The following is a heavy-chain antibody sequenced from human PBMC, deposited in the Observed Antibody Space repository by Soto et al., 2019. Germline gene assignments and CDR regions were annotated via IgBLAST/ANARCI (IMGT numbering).Heavy chain of an antibody. V-gene: IGHV3-30*04. CDR2: ITIDGSTT. Sequence: GGSLRLSCAASGVTFSSYAMHWVRQAPGKGLEWVSGITIDGSTTYYEDSVKGRFTISRDTSKNTLHLQMNSLKTEDTAVYYCTRPDRGVYGERRGFDYWGQGTLVTVSS. CDR3: TRPDRGVYGERRGFDY. CDR1: GVTFSSYA. J-gene: IGHJ4*02. D-gene: IGHD3-16*01.